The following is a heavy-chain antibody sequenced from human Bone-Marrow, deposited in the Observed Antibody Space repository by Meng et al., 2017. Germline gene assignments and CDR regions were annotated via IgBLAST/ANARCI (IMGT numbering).Heavy chain of an antibody. V-gene: IGHV4-4*02. CDR2: IYHSGTT. D-gene: IGHD5/OR15-5a*01. CDR1: GDSSSSSNW. CDR3: ARVKVSHYYYYGMDV. J-gene: IGHJ6*02. Sequence: VHLRASCPCSVAPSWVPPRPSLFSGDSSSSSNWGSWVRQPPGKGLGCIGQIYHSGTTNYNPSLKSRVTISVDKSKTQFSLKLSSVTAADTAVYYCARVKVSHYYYYGMDVWGQGTTVTVSS.